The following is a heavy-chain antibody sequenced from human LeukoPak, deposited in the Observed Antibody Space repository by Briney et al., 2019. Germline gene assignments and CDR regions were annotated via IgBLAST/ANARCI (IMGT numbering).Heavy chain of an antibody. CDR1: GFTFSSYG. V-gene: IGHV3-30*02. D-gene: IGHD3-22*01. CDR3: ARVADHYDSSGYPYDAFDI. Sequence: PGGSLRLSCAASGFTFSSYGMHWVRQAPGKGLEWVAFIRYDGSNKYYADSVKGRFTISRDNSKNTVHLQMNSLRAEDTAVYYCARVADHYDSSGYPYDAFDIWGQGTMVTVSS. J-gene: IGHJ3*02. CDR2: IRYDGSNK.